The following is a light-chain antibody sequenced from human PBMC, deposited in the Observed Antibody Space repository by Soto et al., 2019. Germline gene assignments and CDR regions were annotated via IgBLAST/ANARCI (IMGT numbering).Light chain of an antibody. CDR1: QSVSSSY. Sequence: EIVLTQSPGTLSLSPRERATLSCRASQSVSSSYLTWYQQKPGQAPRLLIYGASSMATGIPDMFSGSGSGTDFTLNISRLEPEDFAVYYCQQYGGSPLITFGPGTNVYI. CDR3: QQYGGSPLIT. CDR2: GAS. J-gene: IGKJ3*01. V-gene: IGKV3-20*01.